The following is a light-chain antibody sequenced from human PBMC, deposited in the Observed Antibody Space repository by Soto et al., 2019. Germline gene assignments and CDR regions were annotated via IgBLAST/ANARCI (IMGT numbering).Light chain of an antibody. J-gene: IGLJ3*02. CDR2: RND. Sequence: QSVLTQPPSVSATPGQRVTISCSGSSSNIGSNYVYWYQQLPGTAPKLLIYRNDQRPSGVPDRFPGSKSGTSASLAISGLRSEDEADYYCAAWDDSLSAWVFGGGTKLTVL. V-gene: IGLV1-47*01. CDR1: SSNIGSNY. CDR3: AAWDDSLSAWV.